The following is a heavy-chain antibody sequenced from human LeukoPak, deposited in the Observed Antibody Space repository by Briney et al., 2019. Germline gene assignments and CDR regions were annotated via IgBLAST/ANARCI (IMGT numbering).Heavy chain of an antibody. CDR3: ARVYYSNSYDYWYFDL. V-gene: IGHV4-4*07. CDR2: IYTSGST. CDR1: GGSISSYY. Sequence: SETLSLTCTVSGGSISSYYWSWIRQPAGKGLEWIGRIYTSGSTNYNPSLKSRVTISVDTSKNQFSLELSSVAAADTAVYYCARVYYSNSYDYWYFDLWGRGTLVTVSS. D-gene: IGHD6-13*01. J-gene: IGHJ2*01.